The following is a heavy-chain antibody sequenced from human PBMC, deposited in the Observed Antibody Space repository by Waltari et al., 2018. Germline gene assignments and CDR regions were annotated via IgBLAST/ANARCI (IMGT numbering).Heavy chain of an antibody. J-gene: IGHJ2*01. V-gene: IGHV3-48*04. Sequence: DVQLVESGGGLVQPGGSLRLSGAASGLPSPTYSMNWVRQAPGKGLEWIAYISSSSDWIYSADSVKGRFTISRDNAKNSVYLQMNSLRADDTAVYYCAGIRRGYWFFDLWGRGTLVTVSS. CDR1: GLPSPTYS. CDR2: ISSSSDWI. CDR3: AGIRRGYWFFDL. D-gene: IGHD3-10*01.